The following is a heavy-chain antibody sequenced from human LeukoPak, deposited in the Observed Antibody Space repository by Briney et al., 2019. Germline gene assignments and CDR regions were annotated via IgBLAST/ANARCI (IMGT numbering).Heavy chain of an antibody. Sequence: GASVKVSCKASGGTFSSYAISWVRQAPGQGLEWMGGIIPIFGTANYAQKFQGRVTITADESTSTAYMELSSLRSEDTAVYYCARAMGAAAGIYYYYGMDVWGQGTTVTVSS. J-gene: IGHJ6*02. CDR2: IIPIFGTA. D-gene: IGHD6-13*01. V-gene: IGHV1-69*13. CDR3: ARAMGAAAGIYYYYGMDV. CDR1: GGTFSSYA.